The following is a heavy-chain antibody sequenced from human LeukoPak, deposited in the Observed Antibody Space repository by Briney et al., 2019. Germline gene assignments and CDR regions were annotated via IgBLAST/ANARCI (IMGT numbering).Heavy chain of an antibody. Sequence: PGGSLRLSCAASGFTFSSYSMNWVRQAPGKGLEWVSSISSSSSYIYYADSVKGRFTISRDNAKNSLYLQMNSLRAEDTAVYYCARVPLDYYDSSLAFDIWGQGTMVTVSS. CDR1: GFTFSSYS. CDR3: ARVPLDYYDSSLAFDI. D-gene: IGHD3-22*01. CDR2: ISSSSSYI. J-gene: IGHJ3*02. V-gene: IGHV3-21*01.